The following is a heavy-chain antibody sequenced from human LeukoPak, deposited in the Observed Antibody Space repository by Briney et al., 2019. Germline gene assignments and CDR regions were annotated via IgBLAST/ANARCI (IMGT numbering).Heavy chain of an antibody. CDR3: ARGGPKPIMGDIDQ. D-gene: IGHD1-26*01. CDR2: INHNSGGT. V-gene: IGHV1-2*02. Sequence: ASVKVSCKPSAYTFTGDYIHWVRQAPGQGLEWMGWINHNSGGTKYAEKFKGRFTMTRDTSISTTYVDLASLTSDDTAVYYCARGGPKPIMGDIDQWGQGTLVTVSS. CDR1: AYTFTGDY. J-gene: IGHJ4*02.